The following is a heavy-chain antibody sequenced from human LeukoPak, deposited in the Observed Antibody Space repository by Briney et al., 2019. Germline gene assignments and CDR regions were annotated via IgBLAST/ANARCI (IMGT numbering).Heavy chain of an antibody. CDR1: GGSISSYY. CDR3: ATAVGLGELDY. CDR2: IYYGGST. D-gene: IGHD4-23*01. Sequence: PSETLSLTCTVSGGSISSYYWSWIRQPPGKGLEWIGYIYYGGSTNYNPSLKSRVTISVDTSKNQFSLKLSSATAADTAVYYCATAVGLGELDYWGQGTLVTVSS. J-gene: IGHJ4*02. V-gene: IGHV4-59*08.